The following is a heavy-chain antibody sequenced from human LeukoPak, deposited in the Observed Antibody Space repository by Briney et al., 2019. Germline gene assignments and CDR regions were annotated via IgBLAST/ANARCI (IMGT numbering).Heavy chain of an antibody. Sequence: PGGSLRLSCAASGFTFSSYWMNWVRQAPGKGLVWVSLIDIDGISTTYADSVKGRFTMSRDNAKNTLYLQMNSLRAEDMAVYYCARGQMDVWGQGTTVIVSS. J-gene: IGHJ6*02. CDR2: IDIDGIST. CDR3: ARGQMDV. CDR1: GFTFSSYW. V-gene: IGHV3-74*01.